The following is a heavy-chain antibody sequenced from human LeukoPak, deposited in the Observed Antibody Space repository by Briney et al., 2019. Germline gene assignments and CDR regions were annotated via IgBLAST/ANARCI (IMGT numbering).Heavy chain of an antibody. CDR1: GXTFSDYS. CDR2: ISSSSSYI. Sequence: KPGGSLRLSCAASGXTFSDYSLNWVRQAPGKGLEWVSFISSSSSYIYYADSVKGRFTISRDNAKNSLYLQMNSLRAEDTAVYYCARDIVMAPYYFEYWGQGTLVTVSS. D-gene: IGHD3-16*01. J-gene: IGHJ4*02. CDR3: ARDIVMAPYYFEY. V-gene: IGHV3-21*01.